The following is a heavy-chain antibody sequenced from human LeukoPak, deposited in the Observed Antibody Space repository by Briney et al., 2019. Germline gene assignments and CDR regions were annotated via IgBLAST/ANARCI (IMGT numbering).Heavy chain of an antibody. CDR3: ARVPLYSLWGPLFDP. J-gene: IGHJ5*02. CDR1: GDTFISTA. V-gene: IGHV1-69*04. CDR2: IIPILGLA. Sequence: SVKVSCKASGDTFISTAITWVRQAPGQGLEWMGRIIPILGLANYAQRFQGRVTISADNSTSTTFLELSSLTFEDTAVYYCARVPLYSLWGPLFDPWGQGTLVTVSA. D-gene: IGHD5-18*01.